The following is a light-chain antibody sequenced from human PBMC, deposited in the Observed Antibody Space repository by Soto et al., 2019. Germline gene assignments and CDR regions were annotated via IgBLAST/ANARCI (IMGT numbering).Light chain of an antibody. CDR1: SSDVGSYNL. Sequence: QSALTQPASVSGSPGQSITISCTGTSSDVGSYNLVSWYQQHPGKAPQLMIYGVNKRPSGFSNRFSGSKSGNTASLTISGLQAEDEADYYCCSYAGISTFYVFGPGTKLTVL. J-gene: IGLJ1*01. V-gene: IGLV2-23*02. CDR3: CSYAGISTFYV. CDR2: GVN.